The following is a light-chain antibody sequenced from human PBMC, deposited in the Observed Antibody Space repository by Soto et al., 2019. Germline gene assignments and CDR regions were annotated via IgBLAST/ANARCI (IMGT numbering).Light chain of an antibody. CDR3: QQYGSSPRT. CDR1: QSVRNND. Sequence: EIVLTQSPGTLPLSPGERATLSCRASQSVRNNDLAWYQQKPGQAPRLLIYGASSRATGIPDRFSGSGSGTDFTLTITRLEPEDFAVYYCQQYGSSPRTFGQGTKVESK. J-gene: IGKJ1*01. CDR2: GAS. V-gene: IGKV3-20*01.